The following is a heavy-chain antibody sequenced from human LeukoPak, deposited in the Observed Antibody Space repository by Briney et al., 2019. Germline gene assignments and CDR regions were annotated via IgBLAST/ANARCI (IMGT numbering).Heavy chain of an antibody. V-gene: IGHV4-34*01. CDR3: ARVPNYDSSGYGH. D-gene: IGHD3-22*01. J-gene: IGHJ4*02. CDR1: GGSFSGYY. Sequence: PSETLSLTCAVYGGSFSGYYWRWIRQPPGKGLEWIGEINHSGSNNYNPSLKSRVTISVDTTKNPFSLKLSSVTAADTAVYYCARVPNYDSSGYGHWGQGTLVTVSS. CDR2: INHSGSN.